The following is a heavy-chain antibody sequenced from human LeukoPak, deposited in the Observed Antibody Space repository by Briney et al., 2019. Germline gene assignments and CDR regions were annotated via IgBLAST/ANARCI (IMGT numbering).Heavy chain of an antibody. D-gene: IGHD2-8*01. CDR1: GGSFSGYY. CDR2: ISSSSSYI. Sequence: PSETLSLTCAVYGGSFSGYYWSWVRQAPGKGLEWVSSISSSSSYIYYADSVKGRFTISRDNAKNSLYLQMNSLRAEDTAVYYCARTPGYCTNGVCYAYYFDYWGQGTLVTVSS. CDR3: ARTPGYCTNGVCYAYYFDY. J-gene: IGHJ4*02. V-gene: IGHV3-21*01.